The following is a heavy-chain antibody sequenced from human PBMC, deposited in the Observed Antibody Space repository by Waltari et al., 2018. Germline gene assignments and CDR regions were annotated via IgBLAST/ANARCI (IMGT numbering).Heavy chain of an antibody. D-gene: IGHD1-26*01. V-gene: IGHV3-74*01. J-gene: IGHJ4*02. Sequence: EVQLVESGGGLVQTGGSLRLSCAASGFGFSNYWMDWVRQVPGKGLVGVERTNKDGSGPAYADFVEGRLTISRDNAKSTLHLQKTSLTAEDTAVYYCVREKDLGGTCVFDFWGRGTLVTVSS. CDR3: VREKDLGGTCVFDF. CDR2: TNKDGSGP. CDR1: GFGFSNYW.